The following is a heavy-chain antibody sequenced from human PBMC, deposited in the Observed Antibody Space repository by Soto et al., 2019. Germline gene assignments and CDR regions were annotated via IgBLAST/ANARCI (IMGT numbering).Heavy chain of an antibody. CDR1: GYSISSGYY. Sequence: SETLSLTCAVAGYSISSGYYWGWIRPPPGKGLEWIGSIYHSGSTYYNPSLKSRVTISVDTSKNQFSLKLSSVTAADTAVYYCAREWRGYSYGIDAGGMDVWGQGTTVTVSS. CDR3: AREWRGYSYGIDAGGMDV. D-gene: IGHD5-18*01. J-gene: IGHJ6*02. CDR2: IYHSGST. V-gene: IGHV4-38-2*02.